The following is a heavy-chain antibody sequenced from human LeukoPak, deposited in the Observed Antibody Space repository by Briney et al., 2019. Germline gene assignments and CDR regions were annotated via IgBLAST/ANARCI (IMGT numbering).Heavy chain of an antibody. Sequence: SETLSLTCTVSGDSISRSSSYWGWIRQPPGKGLEWIGSFQFGGATYYSPSPKGRVTKSVDTSKNQFSLQLNSVTAADTAVYYCARHVSDCSAGSCYSYFDPWGQGTLVTVSS. CDR2: FQFGGAT. J-gene: IGHJ5*02. CDR3: ARHVSDCSAGSCYSYFDP. V-gene: IGHV4-39*01. CDR1: GDSISRSSSY. D-gene: IGHD2-15*01.